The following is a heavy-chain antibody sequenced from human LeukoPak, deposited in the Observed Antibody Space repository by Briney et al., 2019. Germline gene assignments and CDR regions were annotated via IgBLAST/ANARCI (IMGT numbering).Heavy chain of an antibody. D-gene: IGHD3-10*01. V-gene: IGHV4-61*01. J-gene: IGHJ5*02. CDR3: ARGQFGEGDP. Sequence: PSETLSLTRTVSGGSVSSGSYYWSWIRQPPGKGLEWIGYIYYSGSTNYNPSLKSRVTISVDTSKNQFSLKLSSVTAADTAVYYCARGQFGEGDPWGQGTLVTVSS. CDR1: GGSVSSGSYY. CDR2: IYYSGST.